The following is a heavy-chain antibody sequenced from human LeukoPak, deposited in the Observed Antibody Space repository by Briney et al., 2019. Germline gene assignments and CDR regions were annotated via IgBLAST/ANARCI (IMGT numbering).Heavy chain of an antibody. V-gene: IGHV7-4-1*02. D-gene: IGHD3-16*02. J-gene: IGHJ4*02. CDR1: GYTFTSYA. CDR3: ARDLGQYYDYVWGSYRYPAGVPNFDY. Sequence: ASVKVSCKASGYTFTSYAMSWVRQAPGQGLEWMGWINTNTGNPTYAQGFTGRFVFSLDTSVSTAYLQISSLKAEDTAVYYCARDLGQYYDYVWGSYRYPAGVPNFDYWGQGTLVTVSS. CDR2: INTNTGNP.